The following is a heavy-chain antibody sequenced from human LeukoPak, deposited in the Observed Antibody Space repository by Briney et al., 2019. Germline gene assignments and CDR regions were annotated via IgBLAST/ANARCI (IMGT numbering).Heavy chain of an antibody. CDR3: ARDPQYCSGGSCYSFDY. V-gene: IGHV3-21*01. CDR2: IISSSSYI. J-gene: IGHJ4*02. D-gene: IGHD2-15*01. CDR1: GFTFSTYS. Sequence: SGGSLRLSCAASGFTFSTYSMNWVRQAPGKGLEWVSSIISSSSYIYYADSVKGRFTISRGNAKNSLYLQMNSLRAEDTAVYYCARDPQYCSGGSCYSFDYWGQRTLVTVSS.